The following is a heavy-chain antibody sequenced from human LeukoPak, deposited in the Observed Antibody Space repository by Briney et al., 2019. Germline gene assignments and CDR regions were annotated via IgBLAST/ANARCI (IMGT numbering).Heavy chain of an antibody. Sequence: GGSLRLSCAASGFTFSPYWMSWVRQGPGKGLDWVASINPDGSGTSYVDSVKGRFTISRDNAQNSLYLQMNSLSAEGTAVYYCARLFGGVATFDYWGQGTLVAVSS. J-gene: IGHJ4*02. V-gene: IGHV3-7*01. CDR1: GFTFSPYW. CDR2: INPDGSGT. D-gene: IGHD5-12*01. CDR3: ARLFGGVATFDY.